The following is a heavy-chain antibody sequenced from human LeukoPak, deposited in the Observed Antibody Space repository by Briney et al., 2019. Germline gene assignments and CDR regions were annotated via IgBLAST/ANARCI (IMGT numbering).Heavy chain of an antibody. J-gene: IGHJ5*02. D-gene: IGHD3-10*01. V-gene: IGHV3-23*01. Sequence: PAESLRLSCAASGFTFSSYTMNWVRQAPGKGLEWISAMSGGGGTTYYADSVKGRFTISRDNSNNTLYLQMNSLRAEDTAVYYCAKEGTPQVSTWYDLWGQGTQVIVSS. CDR2: MSGGGGTT. CDR1: GFTFSSYT. CDR3: AKEGTPQVSTWYDL.